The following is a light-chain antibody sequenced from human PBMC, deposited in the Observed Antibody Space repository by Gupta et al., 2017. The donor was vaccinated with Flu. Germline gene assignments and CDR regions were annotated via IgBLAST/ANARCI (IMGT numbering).Light chain of an antibody. V-gene: IGKV1-5*03. CDR2: KAS. Sequence: DIQMTQSPSTLSASVGDRVTITYRASQTITTYLAWYQQRPGKAPNLLIYKASSLESGVPSRFSGSGSGTEFTLTITSLQPEDFATYYCQQSYSYPWTFGQGTKVGIK. J-gene: IGKJ1*01. CDR1: QTITTY. CDR3: QQSYSYPWT.